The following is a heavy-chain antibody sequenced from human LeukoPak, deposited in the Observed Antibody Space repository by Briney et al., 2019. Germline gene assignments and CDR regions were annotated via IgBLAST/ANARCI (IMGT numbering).Heavy chain of an antibody. Sequence: PGGSLRLSCVAAEFTLSSHAISWVRQAPGKGLEWVSGITSSGDSTYYTDSVKGRITNSRDNSKNTLYLQMNSLRAEDSAVYYCAKPPEYFDLWGRGTLVTVSS. V-gene: IGHV3-23*01. CDR3: AKPPEYFDL. CDR1: EFTLSSHA. CDR2: ITSSGDST. J-gene: IGHJ2*01. D-gene: IGHD1-14*01.